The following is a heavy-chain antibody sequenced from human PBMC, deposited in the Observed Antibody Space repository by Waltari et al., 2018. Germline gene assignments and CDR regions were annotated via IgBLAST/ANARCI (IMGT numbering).Heavy chain of an antibody. CDR2: IYHSGST. CDR3: ARDPGYSSGSNWFDP. CDR1: GYSISSGYY. D-gene: IGHD6-19*01. V-gene: IGHV4-38-2*02. Sequence: QVQLQESGPGLVTPSATLSLTCAVSGYSISSGYYWGWIRQPPGKGLEWIGSIYHSGSTYYNPSLKSRVTISVDTSKNQFSLKLSSVTAADTAVYYCARDPGYSSGSNWFDPWGQGTLVTVSS. J-gene: IGHJ5*02.